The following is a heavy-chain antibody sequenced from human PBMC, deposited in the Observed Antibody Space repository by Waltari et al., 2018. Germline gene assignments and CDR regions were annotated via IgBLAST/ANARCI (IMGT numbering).Heavy chain of an antibody. CDR2: IYYSGST. V-gene: IGHV4-59*08. CDR1: GGSISSYY. CDR3: ARHGELPRRAFDI. Sequence: QVQLQESGPGLVKPSETLSLTCTVSGGSISSYYWSWIRQPPGKGLEWIGYIYYSGSTYYADSVKGRFTISRDNSKNTLYLQMNSLRAEDTAVYYCARHGELPRRAFDIWGQGTMVTVSS. J-gene: IGHJ3*02. D-gene: IGHD1-26*01.